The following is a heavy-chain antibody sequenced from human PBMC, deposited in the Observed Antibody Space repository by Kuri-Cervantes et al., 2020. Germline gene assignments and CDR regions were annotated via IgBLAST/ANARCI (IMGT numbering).Heavy chain of an antibody. CDR3: ARCLNYYDSSGYYSIDAFDI. D-gene: IGHD3-22*01. V-gene: IGHV1-2*02. Sequence: ASVKVSCKASGYTFTGYYMHWVRQAPGQGLEWMGWINPNSGGTNYAQKFQGRVTMTRDTSISTAYMELSRLRSDDTAVYYCARCLNYYDSSGYYSIDAFDIWGQGTMVTVSS. CDR1: GYTFTGYY. CDR2: INPNSGGT. J-gene: IGHJ3*02.